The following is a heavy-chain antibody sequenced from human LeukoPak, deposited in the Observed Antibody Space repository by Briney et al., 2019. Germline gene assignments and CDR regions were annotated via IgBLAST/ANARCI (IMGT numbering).Heavy chain of an antibody. D-gene: IGHD6-19*01. V-gene: IGHV4-4*07. CDR1: GGSIRNYY. CDR3: ASDRGSGWFDY. J-gene: IGHJ4*02. CDR2: IQTSGNT. Sequence: SETLSLTCTVSGGSIRNYYWNWIRQPAGKGLEWVGRIQTSGNTNYNPSLKSRITISVDRSKNQVSLKLSSVTAADTAVYYCASDRGSGWFDYWGQGTLVTVSS.